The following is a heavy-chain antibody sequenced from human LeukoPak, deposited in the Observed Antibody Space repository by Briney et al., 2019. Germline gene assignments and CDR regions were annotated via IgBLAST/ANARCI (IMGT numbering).Heavy chain of an antibody. Sequence: ASVKVSCKASGYTFTSYTIHWVRQAPGQRLEWMGWINGASNNIRYSQKFQGRVTMTRDTSTSTVYMELSSLRSEDTAVYYCARQQGLQNLNFDYWGQGTLVTVSS. J-gene: IGHJ4*02. CDR1: GYTFTSYT. CDR2: INGASNNI. V-gene: IGHV1-3*01. CDR3: ARQQGLQNLNFDY. D-gene: IGHD4-11*01.